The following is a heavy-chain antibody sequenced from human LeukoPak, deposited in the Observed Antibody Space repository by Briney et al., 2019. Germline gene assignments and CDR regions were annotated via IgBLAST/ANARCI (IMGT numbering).Heavy chain of an antibody. D-gene: IGHD5-18*01. Sequence: SVKVSCKASGGTFSSYAISWVRQAPGQGLEWMGRIIPILGIANYARKFQGRVTITADKSTSTAYMELSSLRAEDTAVYYCAKGYLQLWPPFDYWGQGTLVTVSS. J-gene: IGHJ4*02. CDR2: IIPILGIA. CDR1: GGTFSSYA. CDR3: AKGYLQLWPPFDY. V-gene: IGHV1-69*04.